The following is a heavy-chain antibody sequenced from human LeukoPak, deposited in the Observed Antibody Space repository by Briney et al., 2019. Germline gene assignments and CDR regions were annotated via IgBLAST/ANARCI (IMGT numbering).Heavy chain of an antibody. Sequence: PGGAPRLSCAAPGFTFSNAWMSWVRQAPGKGLEWVGRIKSKTDGGTTDYAAPVKGRFTISRDDSKNTLYLQMNSLKTEDTAVYYCTTGRLYCSGGTCFYWGQGTLVTVSS. CDR1: GFTFSNAW. D-gene: IGHD2-15*01. V-gene: IGHV3-15*01. CDR2: IKSKTDGGTT. CDR3: TTGRLYCSGGTCFY. J-gene: IGHJ4*02.